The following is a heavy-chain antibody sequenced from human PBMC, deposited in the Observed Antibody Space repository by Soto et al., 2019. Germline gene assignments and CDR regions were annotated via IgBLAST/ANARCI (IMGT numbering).Heavy chain of an antibody. J-gene: IGHJ5*02. Sequence: SETLSLTCTVSGGSISSYYWSWIRQPPGKELEWIGYIYYSGSTNYNPSLKSRVTISVDTSKNQFSLKLSSVTAADTAVYYCASVWVRRDFWSGYSGGWFDPWGQGTLVTVSS. CDR3: ASVWVRRDFWSGYSGGWFDP. V-gene: IGHV4-59*08. CDR2: IYYSGST. CDR1: GGSISSYY. D-gene: IGHD3-3*01.